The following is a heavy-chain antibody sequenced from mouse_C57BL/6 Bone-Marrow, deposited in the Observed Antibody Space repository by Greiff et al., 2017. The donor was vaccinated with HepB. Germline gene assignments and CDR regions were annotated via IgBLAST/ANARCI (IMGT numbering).Heavy chain of an antibody. Sequence: EVQRVESGGGLVQPGGSLKLSCAASGFTFSDYYMYWVRQTPEKRLEWVAYISNGGGSTYYPDTVKGRFTISRDNAKNTMYLQMSRLKSEDTAMYYCARQRDYDFYAMDYWGQGTSVTVSS. CDR2: ISNGGGST. CDR1: GFTFSDYY. V-gene: IGHV5-12*01. CDR3: ARQRDYDFYAMDY. D-gene: IGHD2-4*01. J-gene: IGHJ4*01.